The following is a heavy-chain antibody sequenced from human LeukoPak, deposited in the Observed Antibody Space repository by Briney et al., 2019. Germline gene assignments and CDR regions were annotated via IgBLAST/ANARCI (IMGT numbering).Heavy chain of an antibody. D-gene: IGHD3-10*01. Sequence: ASVKVSCKASGYTFTSYGISWVRQAPGQGLEWMGWISAYNGNTNYAQKLQGRVTMTTDTSTSTAYMELRSLRSDDTAVYYCARDWDPYYYGSGSYPPRFDYWGQGTLVTVSS. V-gene: IGHV1-18*01. CDR1: GYTFTSYG. J-gene: IGHJ4*02. CDR2: ISAYNGNT. CDR3: ARDWDPYYYGSGSYPPRFDY.